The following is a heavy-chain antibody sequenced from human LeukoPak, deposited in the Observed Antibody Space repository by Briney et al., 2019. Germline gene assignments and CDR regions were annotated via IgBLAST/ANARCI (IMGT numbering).Heavy chain of an antibody. D-gene: IGHD3-16*01. CDR1: GFTFSSYA. Sequence: PGGSLRLSCAASGFTFSSYAMSWVRQAPGKGLEWVSGISGSSTNIYYADSVKGRFTISRDNAKSSLYLQMNSLRAEDTAVYYCARDYTHRGWFDPWGQGTLVIVSS. CDR3: ARDYTHRGWFDP. V-gene: IGHV3-21*01. J-gene: IGHJ5*02. CDR2: ISGSSTNI.